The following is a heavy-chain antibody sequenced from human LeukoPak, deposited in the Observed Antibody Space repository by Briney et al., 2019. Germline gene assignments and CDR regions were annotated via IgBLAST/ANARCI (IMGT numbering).Heavy chain of an antibody. Sequence: SETLSLTCTVSGGSISSSSYYWGWIRQPPGKGLEWIGEINHSGSTNYNPSLKSRVTISVDTSKNQFSPKLSSVTAADTAVYYCARLESSGYFFDGDAFDIWGQGTMVTVSS. CDR2: INHSGST. CDR1: GGSISSSSYY. D-gene: IGHD3-22*01. V-gene: IGHV4-39*07. CDR3: ARLESSGYFFDGDAFDI. J-gene: IGHJ3*02.